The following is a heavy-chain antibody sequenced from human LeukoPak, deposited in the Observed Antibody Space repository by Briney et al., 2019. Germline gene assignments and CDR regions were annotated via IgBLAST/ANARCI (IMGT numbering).Heavy chain of an antibody. J-gene: IGHJ4*02. V-gene: IGHV1-69*01. CDR1: GGTFSSYA. CDR2: IIPIFGTA. CDR3: ARGPRRGNLNDPYYFDY. Sequence: GSSVKVSCKASGGTFSSYAISWVRQAPGQGLEWMGGIIPIFGTANYAQKFQGRVTITADESTSTAYIELSSLRSEDTAVYYCARGPRRGNLNDPYYFDYWGQGTLVTVSS. D-gene: IGHD1-1*01.